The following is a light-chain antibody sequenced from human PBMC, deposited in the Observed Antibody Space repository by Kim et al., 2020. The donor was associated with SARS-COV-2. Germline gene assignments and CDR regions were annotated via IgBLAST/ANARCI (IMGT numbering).Light chain of an antibody. J-gene: IGLJ3*02. CDR1: SLRSYD. V-gene: IGLV3-19*01. CDR3: NSRDSSGNHRL. CDR2: VEN. Sequence: SSELTQDPAVSVALGQTVRITCQGDSLRSYDGSWYQQKPGQAPILVIYVENIRPSGIPDRFSGSTSGNTASLTITGAQAEDEADYYCNSRDSSGNHRLFGGGTQLTVL.